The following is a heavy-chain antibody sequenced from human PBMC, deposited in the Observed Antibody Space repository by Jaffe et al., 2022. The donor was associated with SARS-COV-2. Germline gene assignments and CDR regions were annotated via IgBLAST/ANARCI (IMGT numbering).Heavy chain of an antibody. J-gene: IGHJ6*02. CDR2: ISSSSSYI. D-gene: IGHD1-1*01. CDR3: ARDQSNDGVYYYYGMDV. V-gene: IGHV3-21*01. CDR1: GFTFSSYS. Sequence: EVQLVESGGGLVKPGGSLRLSCAASGFTFSSYSMNWVRQAPGKGLEWVSSISSSSSYIYYADSVKGRFTISRDNAKNSLYLQMNSLRAEDTAVYYCARDQSNDGVYYYYGMDVWGQGTTVTVSS.